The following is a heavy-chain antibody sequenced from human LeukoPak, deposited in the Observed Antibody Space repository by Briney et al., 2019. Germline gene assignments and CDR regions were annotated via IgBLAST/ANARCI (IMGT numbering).Heavy chain of an antibody. Sequence: GRSLRLSCAASGFTFSSYGMHWVRQAPGKGLEWVAVIWYDGSNKYYADSVKGRFTISRDNSKNTLYLQMNSLRAEDTAVYYCAREGIAARRGSFDYWGQGTLVTVSS. V-gene: IGHV3-33*01. J-gene: IGHJ4*02. CDR3: AREGIAARRGSFDY. CDR1: GFTFSSYG. CDR2: IWYDGSNK. D-gene: IGHD6-6*01.